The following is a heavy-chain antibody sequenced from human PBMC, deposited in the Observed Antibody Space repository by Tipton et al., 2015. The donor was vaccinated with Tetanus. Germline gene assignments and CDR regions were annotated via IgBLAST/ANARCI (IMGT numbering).Heavy chain of an antibody. CDR3: ARGGMMYADY. V-gene: IGHV4-59*12. J-gene: IGHJ4*02. CDR2: IFYGGTT. CDR1: GDSITSFY. Sequence: TLSLTCTVSGDSITSFYWSWIRQPPGKGLEWIGYIFYGGTTNYNPSLKSRVTISLDTSKNEFSLTLSSVTAADTAVYYCARGGMMYADYWGQGTLVTVSS. D-gene: IGHD2-8*01.